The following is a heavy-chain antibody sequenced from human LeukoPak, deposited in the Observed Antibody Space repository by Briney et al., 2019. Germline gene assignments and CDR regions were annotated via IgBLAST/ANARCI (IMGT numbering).Heavy chain of an antibody. D-gene: IGHD6-13*01. V-gene: IGHV3-30*04. CDR2: ISYDGSNK. CDR3: ARASVIAAAGRWFDP. CDR1: GFTFSSYA. J-gene: IGHJ5*02. Sequence: GGSLRLSCAASGFTFSSYAMSWVRQAPGKGLEWVAVISYDGSNKYYADSVKGQFTISRDNSKNTLYLQMNSLRAEDTAVYYCARASVIAAAGRWFDPWGQGTLVTVSS.